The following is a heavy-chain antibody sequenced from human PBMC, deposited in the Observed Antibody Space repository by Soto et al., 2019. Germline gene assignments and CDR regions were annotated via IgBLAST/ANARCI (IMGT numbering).Heavy chain of an antibody. D-gene: IGHD4-17*01. CDR1: GYTFTSYA. J-gene: IGHJ4*02. Sequence: GASVKVSCKASGYTFTSYALHWVRQAPGQRLEWMGWINAGNGNTKYSQKFQGRVTITRDTSASTAYMELSSLRSEDTAVYYCARVQFIYGVFDYWGQGTLVTVSS. CDR3: ARVQFIYGVFDY. CDR2: INAGNGNT. V-gene: IGHV1-3*01.